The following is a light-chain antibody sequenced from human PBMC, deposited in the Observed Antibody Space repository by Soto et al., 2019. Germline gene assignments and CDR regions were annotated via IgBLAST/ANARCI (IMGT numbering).Light chain of an antibody. CDR3: ASYTSSSTYV. Sequence: QSALTQPASVSGSPGQSITISCTGTSSDVGGYNYVSWYPQHPGKAPKRMISDVSNRPSGVSYRFSGSKSGNTASLTISGLQAEDEADYYCASYTSSSTYVFGTGTKLTVL. J-gene: IGLJ1*01. V-gene: IGLV2-14*03. CDR2: DVS. CDR1: SSDVGGYNY.